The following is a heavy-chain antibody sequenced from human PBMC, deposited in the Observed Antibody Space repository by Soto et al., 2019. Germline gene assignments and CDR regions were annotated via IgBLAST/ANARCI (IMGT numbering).Heavy chain of an antibody. CDR3: ARVRGGDLKAFDI. D-gene: IGHD3-10*01. CDR2: ISSSSSYI. Sequence: EVQLVESGGGLVKPGGSLRLSCAASGFTFSSYSTNWVRQAPGKGLEWVSSISSSSSYIYYADSVKGRFTISRDNAKNSLHLQMNSRRAKDTAVYYCARVRGGDLKAFDIWGQGTMVTVSS. V-gene: IGHV3-21*01. J-gene: IGHJ3*02. CDR1: GFTFSSYS.